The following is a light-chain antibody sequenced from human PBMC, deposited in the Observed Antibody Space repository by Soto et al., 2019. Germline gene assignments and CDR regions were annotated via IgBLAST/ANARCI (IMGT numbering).Light chain of an antibody. CDR3: QQSYSNPLT. CDR2: AAS. V-gene: IGKV1-39*01. CDR1: ETITRY. J-gene: IGKJ4*01. Sequence: DIQRTRSPSSWAASVGERAIITCRASETITRYLNWYQSKPGKAPRLLISAASSLQTGVPSRFSGNYSGTDFTLTISSLQPEDFATYYCQQSYSNPLTFGGGTKVDI.